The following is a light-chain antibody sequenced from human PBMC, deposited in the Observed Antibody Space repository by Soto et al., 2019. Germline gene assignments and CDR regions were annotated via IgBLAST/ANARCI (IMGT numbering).Light chain of an antibody. CDR3: QQYNNWPPLT. CDR2: GAS. CDR1: QSVSSN. Sequence: EIVMTQSPATLSVSPGERATLSCRASQSVSSNLAWYQQKPGQAPRLLIYGASTRATGIPARFSGSGSGTEFTLTISSLQSEDLAVYYCQQYNNWPPLTFGGGTKVEIK. J-gene: IGKJ4*01. V-gene: IGKV3-15*01.